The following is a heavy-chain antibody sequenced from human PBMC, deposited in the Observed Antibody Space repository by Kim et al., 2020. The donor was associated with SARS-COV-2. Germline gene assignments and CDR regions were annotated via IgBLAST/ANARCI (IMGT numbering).Heavy chain of an antibody. D-gene: IGHD2-2*01. V-gene: IGHV1-69*13. Sequence: SVKVSCKASGGTFSSYAISWVRQAPGQGLEWMGGIIPIFGTANYAQKFQGRVTITADESTSTAYMELSSLRSEDTAVYYCARKDPGGIVVVPAAIVADYYYGMDVWGQGTTVTVSS. CDR3: ARKDPGGIVVVPAAIVADYYYGMDV. CDR1: GGTFSSYA. CDR2: IIPIFGTA. J-gene: IGHJ6*02.